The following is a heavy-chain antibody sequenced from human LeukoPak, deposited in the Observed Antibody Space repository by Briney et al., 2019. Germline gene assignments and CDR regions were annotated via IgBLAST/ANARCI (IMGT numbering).Heavy chain of an antibody. D-gene: IGHD1-1*01. J-gene: IGHJ4*02. CDR1: GYTFTSYD. CDR3: ARGRKTTHEYYFDY. V-gene: IGHV1-8*01. Sequence: ASVKVSCKASGYTFTSYDINWVRQATGQGLEWMGWMNPNSGNTGYAQKFQGRVTMTRNTSINTAYMELSSLRSEDTAVYYCARGRKTTHEYYFDYWGQGTLVTVSS. CDR2: MNPNSGNT.